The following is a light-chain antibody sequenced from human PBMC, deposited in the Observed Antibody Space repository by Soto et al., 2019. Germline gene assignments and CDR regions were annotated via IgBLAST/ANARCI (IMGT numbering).Light chain of an antibody. J-gene: IGKJ1*01. CDR1: QSVNSN. CDR3: QQYASSVT. Sequence: EIVMTQSPATLSVSPGERATLSCRASQSVNSNLAWYQQKPGQAPRLLIYGASTRATGVPARFSGSGSGTEFALTGSSLQSEDLAGYFCQQYASSVTFGQGTKVEIK. V-gene: IGKV3-15*01. CDR2: GAS.